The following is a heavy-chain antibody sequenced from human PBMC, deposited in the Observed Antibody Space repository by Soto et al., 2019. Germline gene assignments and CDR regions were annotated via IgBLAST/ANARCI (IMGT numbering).Heavy chain of an antibody. CDR2: ISGSGGST. D-gene: IGHD5-18*01. CDR3: AKGGYSYGGYYYYYGMDV. CDR1: GFTFSSYA. V-gene: IGHV3-23*01. Sequence: PGGSLRLSCAASGFTFSSYAMSWVRQAPGKGLEWVSAISGSGGSTYYADSVKGRFTISRDNSKNTLYLQMNSLRAEDTAVYYCAKGGYSYGGYYYYYGMDVWGQGTTVTVSS. J-gene: IGHJ6*02.